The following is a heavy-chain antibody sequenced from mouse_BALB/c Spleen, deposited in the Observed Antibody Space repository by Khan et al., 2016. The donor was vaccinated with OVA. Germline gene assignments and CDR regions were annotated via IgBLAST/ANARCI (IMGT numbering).Heavy chain of an antibody. V-gene: IGHV5-17*02. CDR3: ARSYVYGYCFDE. Sequence: EVQLVESGGGLVQPGGSRKLSCVASGFTFSSFGMHWVRQAPEKGLEWVAYISGDSYTIYYTDTVKGRFTISRDNPKNTLFLKMTSLRSEDMARYYGARSYVYGYCFDEWGQGTTVTVSA. CDR1: GFTFSSFG. D-gene: IGHD1-1*01. CDR2: ISGDSYTI. J-gene: IGHJ2*01.